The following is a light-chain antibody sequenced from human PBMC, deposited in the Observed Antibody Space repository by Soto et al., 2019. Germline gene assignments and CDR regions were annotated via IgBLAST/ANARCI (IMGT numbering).Light chain of an antibody. Sequence: IQMTQSPSTLSASVGDRVTITCRASQSLSTWLAWYQQKPGKAPKLLIFDASSLESGVPSRFSGSRSGTEFTLTISSLQPDDFATYYCQQYNSYWTFGQGTKVEIK. J-gene: IGKJ1*01. CDR2: DAS. CDR3: QQYNSYWT. CDR1: QSLSTW. V-gene: IGKV1-5*01.